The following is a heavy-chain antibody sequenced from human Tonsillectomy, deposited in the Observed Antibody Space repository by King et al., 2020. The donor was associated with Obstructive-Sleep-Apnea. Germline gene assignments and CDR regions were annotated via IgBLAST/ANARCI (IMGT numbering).Heavy chain of an antibody. CDR1: GYTFTSYY. Sequence: VQLVESGAEVKKPGASVKVSCKASGYTFTSYYMHWVRQAPGQGLGWMGIINPSGGSTPYAQKFQGRVTMTRDTSTSTVYMELSSLRSEDTAVYYCAGVHGDGYNRFLFDYWGQGTLVTVSS. CDR2: INPSGGST. J-gene: IGHJ4*02. V-gene: IGHV1-46*01. CDR3: AGVHGDGYNRFLFDY. D-gene: IGHD5-24*01.